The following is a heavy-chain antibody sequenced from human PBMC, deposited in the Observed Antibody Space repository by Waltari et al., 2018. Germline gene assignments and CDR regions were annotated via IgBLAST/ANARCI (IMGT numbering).Heavy chain of an antibody. CDR1: GYSISSGYY. V-gene: IGHV4-38-2*02. CDR3: ARDNCSGGSCTGWFDP. Sequence: QVQLQESGPGLVKPSETLSLTCAVSGYSISSGYYWGWIRQPPGKGLEWIGSIYHSGSTYYNPSLKSRVTISVDTSKNQFSLKLSSVTAADTAVYYCARDNCSGGSCTGWFDPWGQGTLVTVSS. D-gene: IGHD2-15*01. J-gene: IGHJ5*02. CDR2: IYHSGST.